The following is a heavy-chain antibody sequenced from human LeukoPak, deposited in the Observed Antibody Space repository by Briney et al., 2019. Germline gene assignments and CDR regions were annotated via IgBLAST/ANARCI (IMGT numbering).Heavy chain of an antibody. J-gene: IGHJ4*02. V-gene: IGHV4-39*07. Sequence: SETLSLTCTVSGGSISSSSYYWGWTRQPPGKGLERIGSIYYSGSTYYNPSLKSRVTISVDTSKNQFSLKLSSVTAADTAVYYCASQSRRKRDFDYWGQGTLVTVSS. CDR3: ASQSRRKRDFDY. CDR1: GGSISSSSYY. CDR2: IYYSGST.